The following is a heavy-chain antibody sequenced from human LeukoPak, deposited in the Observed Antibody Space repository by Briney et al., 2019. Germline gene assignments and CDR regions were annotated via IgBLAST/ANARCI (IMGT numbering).Heavy chain of an antibody. Sequence: SETLSLTCTVSGGSISSGSYYWSWIRQPAGKGLEWIGRIYTSGSTNYNPSLKSRVTISVDTSKNQFSLKLSSVTAADTAVYYCAREDYSNYDFDYYYYMDVWGKGTTVTVSS. D-gene: IGHD4-11*01. CDR1: GGSISSGSYY. CDR2: IYTSGST. CDR3: AREDYSNYDFDYYYYMDV. J-gene: IGHJ6*03. V-gene: IGHV4-61*02.